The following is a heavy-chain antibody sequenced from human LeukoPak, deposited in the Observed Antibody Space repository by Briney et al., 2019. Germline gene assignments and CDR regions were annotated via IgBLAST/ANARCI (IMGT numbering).Heavy chain of an antibody. J-gene: IGHJ6*03. CDR3: ARGRSGYSYGSSYYYYMDV. CDR2: IYYSGST. D-gene: IGHD5-18*01. V-gene: IGHV4-59*12. CDR1: GGSISSYY. Sequence: PSETLSLTCTVSGGSISSYYWSWIRQPPGQGLEWIGYIYYSGSTNYNPSLKSRVTISVDTSKNQFSLKLSSVTAADTAVYYCARGRSGYSYGSSYYYYMDVWGKGTTVTVSS.